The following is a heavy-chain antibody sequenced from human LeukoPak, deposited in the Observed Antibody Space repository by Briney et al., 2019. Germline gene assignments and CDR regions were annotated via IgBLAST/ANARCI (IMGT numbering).Heavy chain of an antibody. Sequence: GGSLRLSCAASGFTFSSYSMNWVRRAPGKGLEWVSYISSSSSTIYYADSVKGRFAISRDNAKNSLYLQMNSLRAEDTAVYYCARDLRFLEWSDFDYWGQGTLVTVSS. CDR2: ISSSSSTI. J-gene: IGHJ4*02. CDR3: ARDLRFLEWSDFDY. D-gene: IGHD3-3*01. V-gene: IGHV3-48*04. CDR1: GFTFSSYS.